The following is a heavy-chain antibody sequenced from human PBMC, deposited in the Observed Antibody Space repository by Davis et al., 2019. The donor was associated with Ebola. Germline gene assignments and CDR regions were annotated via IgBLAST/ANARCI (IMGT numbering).Heavy chain of an antibody. CDR1: GFTFSNYD. CDR3: AREGYTGYVRISGSYYADY. V-gene: IGHV3-21*01. Sequence: GESLKISCVASGFTFSNYDMNWVRQAPGKGLEWVSSISSGTYFIYYADSLKGRFTISRDNAKNSVYLQLNSLTDEDTAVYYCAREGYTGYVRISGSYYADYWGQGTLVTVSS. D-gene: IGHD5-12*01. J-gene: IGHJ4*02. CDR2: ISSGTYFI.